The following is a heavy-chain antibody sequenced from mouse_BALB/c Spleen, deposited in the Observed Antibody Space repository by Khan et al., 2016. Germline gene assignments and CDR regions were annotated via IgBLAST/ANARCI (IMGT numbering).Heavy chain of an antibody. CDR1: GFNIKDTY. V-gene: IGHV14-3*02. CDR2: IDPANGNT. J-gene: IGHJ2*01. Sequence: VQLQQSGAELVKPGASVKLSCTAAGFNIKDTYMHWVKQRPEQGLEWIGRIDPANGNTKYDPKFQGKATITADTSSNTAYLQLSSLTSEDTAVYVCASWDFDYWGQGTTLTVSS. CDR3: ASWDFDY. D-gene: IGHD4-1*01.